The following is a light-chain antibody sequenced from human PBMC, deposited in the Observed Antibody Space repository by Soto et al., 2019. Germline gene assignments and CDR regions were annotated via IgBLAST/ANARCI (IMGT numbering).Light chain of an antibody. CDR2: KAS. V-gene: IGKV1-5*03. CDR1: QSISSW. J-gene: IGKJ3*01. Sequence: DIPMTQSPSTLSASVGDRVTITCRASQSISSWLAWYQQKPGKAPKRLIYKASSLKTGVPSRFSGGGSGTEFTLTISCLQPDDFATYYCQQYSSYSLFTFGPGTKVDVK. CDR3: QQYSSYSLFT.